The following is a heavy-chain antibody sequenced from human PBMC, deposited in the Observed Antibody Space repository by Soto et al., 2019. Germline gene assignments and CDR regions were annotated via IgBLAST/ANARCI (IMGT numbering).Heavy chain of an antibody. J-gene: IGHJ6*02. CDR3: ARSVRSGTYPYYYYAIDV. V-gene: IGHV3-74*03. CDR2: IHSNGNIT. D-gene: IGHD3-10*01. CDR1: GFTFSAYW. Sequence: EVQLVESGGGLVQPGGSLRLSCAASGFTFSAYWMHWVRQAPGKGLVWVSRIHSNGNITTYADFVKGRFTISRDNAKNTLYLQMNSLRAEDTAVYYCARSVRSGTYPYYYYAIDVWGQGTTVTVSS.